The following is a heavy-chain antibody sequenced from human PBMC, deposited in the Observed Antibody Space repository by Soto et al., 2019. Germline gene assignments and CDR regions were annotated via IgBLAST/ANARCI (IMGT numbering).Heavy chain of an antibody. D-gene: IGHD5-18*01. CDR3: ARQRLLNYYYYYGMDV. CDR2: IWYDGSNK. Sequence: QVQLVESGGGVVQPGRSLRLSCAASGFTFSSYGMHWVRQAPGKGLEWVAVIWYDGSNKYYADSVKGRFTISRDNSKNTLYLQMNSLRAEDTAVCYCARQRLLNYYYYYGMDVWGQGTTVTVSS. J-gene: IGHJ6*02. CDR1: GFTFSSYG. V-gene: IGHV3-33*01.